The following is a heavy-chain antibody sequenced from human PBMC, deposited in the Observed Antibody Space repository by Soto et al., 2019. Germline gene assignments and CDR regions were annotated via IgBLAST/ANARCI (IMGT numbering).Heavy chain of an antibody. CDR2: IGVDANT. CDR1: GFTFSSYD. Sequence: EVELLESGGDLVQPGGSLRLSCAVSGFTFSSYDMNWVRQAPGKGLEWVSAIGVDANTYYADSVKGRFTISRDDSRNTVHLQLNSLRVDDTAVYYCAKESTVGSPGDYFDSWGQGTLVTVPS. J-gene: IGHJ4*02. CDR3: AKESTVGSPGDYFDS. V-gene: IGHV3-23*01.